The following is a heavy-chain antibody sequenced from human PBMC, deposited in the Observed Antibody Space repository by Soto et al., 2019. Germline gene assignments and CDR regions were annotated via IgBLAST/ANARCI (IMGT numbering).Heavy chain of an antibody. CDR3: ATFQGDSYYYSYGMDV. J-gene: IGHJ6*02. Sequence: SETLSLTCTVSGGSISGYYWSWIRQPPGKGLEWIGNIYYSGSTNYNPSLKSRVTISVDTSKNQFSLKLSSVTAADTAVYYCATFQGDSYYYSYGMDVWGQGPTVTVS. V-gene: IGHV4-59*08. CDR2: IYYSGST. D-gene: IGHD2-21*02. CDR1: GGSISGYY.